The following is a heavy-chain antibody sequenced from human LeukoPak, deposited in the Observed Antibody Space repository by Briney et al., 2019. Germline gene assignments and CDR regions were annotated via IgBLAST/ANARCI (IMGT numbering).Heavy chain of an antibody. Sequence: KASQTLSLTCAVSGGSISSGGYSWSWIRQPPGKGLEWIGYIYHSGSTYYNPSLKSRVTISVDRSKNQFSLKLSSVTAADTAVYYCARSPGGGSSGYYYRTTYFDYWGRGTLVTVSS. CDR2: IYHSGST. CDR3: ARSPGGGSSGYYYRTTYFDY. J-gene: IGHJ4*02. V-gene: IGHV4-30-2*01. CDR1: GGSISSGGYS. D-gene: IGHD3-22*01.